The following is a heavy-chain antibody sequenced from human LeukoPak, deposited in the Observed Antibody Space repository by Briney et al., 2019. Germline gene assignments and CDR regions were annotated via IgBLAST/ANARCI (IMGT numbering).Heavy chain of an antibody. CDR3: ARAPDMVRGVISRAFDI. D-gene: IGHD3-10*01. V-gene: IGHV3-30*02. CDR1: GFTFSSYG. CDR2: IRYDGSNK. Sequence: TGESLRLSCAASGFTFSSYGMHWVRQAPGKGLEWVAFIRYDGSNKYYADSVKGRFTISRDNSKNTLYLQMNSLRAEDTAVYYCARAPDMVRGVISRAFDIWGQGTMVTVSS. J-gene: IGHJ3*02.